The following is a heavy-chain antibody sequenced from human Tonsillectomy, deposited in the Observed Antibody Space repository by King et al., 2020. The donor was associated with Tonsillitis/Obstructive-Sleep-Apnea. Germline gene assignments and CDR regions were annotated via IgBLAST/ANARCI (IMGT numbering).Heavy chain of an antibody. V-gene: IGHV3-23*04. D-gene: IGHD3-3*01. CDR1: GFTFSSYA. CDR2: ISGRGGST. J-gene: IGHJ6*03. CDR3: AKDQASLRFSKAMDV. Sequence: VQLVESGGGLVQPGGSLRLSCAASGFTFSSYAMSWVRQAPGKGLEWVAAISGRGGSTYYADSGKGRFTISRDNSKNTRYLQMNSLRAEDTAVYYCAKDQASLRFSKAMDVWGKGTTVTVSS.